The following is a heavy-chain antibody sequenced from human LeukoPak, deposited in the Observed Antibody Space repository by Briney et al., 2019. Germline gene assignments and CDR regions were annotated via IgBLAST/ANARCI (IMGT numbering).Heavy chain of an antibody. CDR2: ISGNGNNT. V-gene: IGHV3-64*01. J-gene: IGHJ4*02. D-gene: IGHD3-10*01. CDR1: GFTFSNYA. Sequence: PGGSLRLSCAVSGFTFSNYAMHWVRQAPGKGLEYVSAISGNGNNTYYANSVKGRFTISRDNSKNTLYLQMGSLRAGDMAVYYCARGRRGYYYGSVSGYWGQGTLVTVSS. CDR3: ARGRRGYYYGSVSGY.